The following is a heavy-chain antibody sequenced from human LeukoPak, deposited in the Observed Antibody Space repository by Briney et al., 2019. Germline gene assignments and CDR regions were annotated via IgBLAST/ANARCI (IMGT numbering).Heavy chain of an antibody. CDR2: ISSSSSTI. V-gene: IGHV3-48*01. CDR3: ASISTYYDFWTTDGGAFDI. J-gene: IGHJ3*02. CDR1: GFTFSSYS. D-gene: IGHD3-3*01. Sequence: GGSLRLSCAASGFTFSSYSMNWVRQAPGKGLEWVSYISSSSSTIYYADSVKGRFTISRDNAKNSLYLQMNSLRAEDTAVYYCASISTYYDFWTTDGGAFDIWGQGTMVTVSS.